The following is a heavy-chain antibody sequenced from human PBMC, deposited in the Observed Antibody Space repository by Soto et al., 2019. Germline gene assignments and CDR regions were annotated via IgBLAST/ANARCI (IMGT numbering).Heavy chain of an antibody. J-gene: IGHJ4*02. CDR2: IHHSGTT. V-gene: IGHV4-34*01. CDR3: VSYGSGTYYRGYSFDF. D-gene: IGHD3-10*01. CDR1: GGAFSSFY. Sequence: SETRSLTCTVYGGAFSSFYWSWGRQSPGKGLEWIGEIHHSGTTNYNPSLKSRVTISVDTSKNQFSLELSSVTAADTALYYCVSYGSGTYYRGYSFDFWSQGSLVT.